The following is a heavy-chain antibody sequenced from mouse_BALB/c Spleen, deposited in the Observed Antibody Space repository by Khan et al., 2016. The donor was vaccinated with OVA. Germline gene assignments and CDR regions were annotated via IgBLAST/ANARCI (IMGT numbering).Heavy chain of an antibody. CDR1: GFNIKDTY. D-gene: IGHD1-1*01. Sequence: VQLQQPGAELVKPGASVTLSCTASGFNIKDTYLHWVNQRPEQGLEWVGRIDPENGYVKFDPKFRGKATITADTSSSTVYLQLSSLTSEDTAVYYCARITYYDGSYWGQGTLVTVS. CDR3: ARITYYDGSY. CDR2: IDPENGYV. J-gene: IGHJ3*01. V-gene: IGHV14-3*02.